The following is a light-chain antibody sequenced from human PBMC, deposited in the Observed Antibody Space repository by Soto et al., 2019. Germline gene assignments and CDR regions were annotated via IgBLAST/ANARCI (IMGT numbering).Light chain of an antibody. CDR2: SSN. J-gene: IGLJ3*02. CDR3: GTWDDSLKSYM. CDR1: SSNIGNNP. Sequence: QTVVTQPPSASGTPGQSVTISCSGNSSNIGNNPVNWYQQLPGTAPKLLIYSSNQRPSGVPYRISGSKSSASASLAITGLQSDDEADYYCGTWDDSLKSYMFGGGTKLTVL. V-gene: IGLV1-44*01.